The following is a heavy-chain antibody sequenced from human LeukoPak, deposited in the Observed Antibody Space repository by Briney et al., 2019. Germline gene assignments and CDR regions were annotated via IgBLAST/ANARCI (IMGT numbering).Heavy chain of an antibody. CDR2: IYYSGST. V-gene: IGHV4-30-4*01. D-gene: IGHD5-18*01. CDR1: GGSISSGDYY. Sequence: SETLSLTCTVSGGSISSGDYYWSWIRQPPGKGLEWIGYIYYSGSTNYNPSLKSRVTISVDTSKNQFSLKLSSVTAADTAVYYCARVGGIQLWLRYFDYWGQGTLVTVSS. CDR3: ARVGGIQLWLRYFDY. J-gene: IGHJ4*02.